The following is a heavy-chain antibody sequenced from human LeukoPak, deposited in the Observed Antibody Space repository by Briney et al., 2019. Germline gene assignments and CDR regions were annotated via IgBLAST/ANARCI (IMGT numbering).Heavy chain of an antibody. Sequence: SQTLSVTCGISGDSVSTINGAWNWVRQSPSRGLEWQGRTYYRSKWYYDYAVSVQGRITINPDTSKNQFSLQLSSVTPEDTAVYYCARDEGNTGWHTFDIWGQGTLITVSS. CDR1: GDSVSTINGA. CDR3: ARDEGNTGWHTFDI. CDR2: TYYRSKWYY. D-gene: IGHD6-19*01. V-gene: IGHV6-1*01. J-gene: IGHJ4*02.